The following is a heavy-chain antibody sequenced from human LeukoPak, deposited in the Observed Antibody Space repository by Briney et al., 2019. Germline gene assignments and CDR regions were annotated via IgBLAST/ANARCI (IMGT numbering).Heavy chain of an antibody. V-gene: IGHV3-23*01. D-gene: IGHD5-18*01. CDR1: GFTFSSYA. Sequence: GGSLRLSCAASGFTFSSYAMSWVRQAPGKGLEWVSAISGSGGSTYYADSVKGRFTISRDNSKNTLYLQMNSLRAEDTAVYYCAGYRALGYYGMDVWGQGTTVTVSS. CDR3: AGYRALGYYGMDV. J-gene: IGHJ6*02. CDR2: ISGSGGST.